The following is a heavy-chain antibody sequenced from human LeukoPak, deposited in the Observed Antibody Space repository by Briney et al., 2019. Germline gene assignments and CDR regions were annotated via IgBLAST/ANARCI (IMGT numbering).Heavy chain of an antibody. CDR2: IYYSGST. V-gene: IGHV4-59*01. D-gene: IGHD3-3*01. J-gene: IGHJ4*02. Sequence: SETLSLTCTVSGGSISSYYWSWIRQSPGKGLEWIGYIYYSGSTNYNPSLKSRVTISVDTSKNQFSLKLSSVTAADTAVYYCARGKTYYDFWSGYYTPFLDYWGQGTLVTVSS. CDR1: GGSISSYY. CDR3: ARGKTYYDFWSGYYTPFLDY.